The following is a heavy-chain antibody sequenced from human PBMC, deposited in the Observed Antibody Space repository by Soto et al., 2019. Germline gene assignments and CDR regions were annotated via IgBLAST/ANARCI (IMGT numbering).Heavy chain of an antibody. Sequence: QVQLVQSGAEVKKPGSSVKVSCKASGGTFSSYTISWVRQAPGQGLEWMGRIIPILGIANYAQKFQGRVTITAEKSTSTAYMELSSLRSEDTVVYYCAGGIWPSGYGILTGYGMDVWGQGTTVTVSS. D-gene: IGHD3-9*01. J-gene: IGHJ6*02. CDR3: AGGIWPSGYGILTGYGMDV. CDR1: GGTFSSYT. CDR2: IIPILGIA. V-gene: IGHV1-69*02.